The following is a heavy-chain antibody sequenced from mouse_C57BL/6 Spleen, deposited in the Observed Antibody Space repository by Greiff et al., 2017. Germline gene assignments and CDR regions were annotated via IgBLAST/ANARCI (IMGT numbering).Heavy chain of an antibody. J-gene: IGHJ4*01. V-gene: IGHV10-3*01. Sequence: EVKLVESGGGLVQPNGSLKLSCAASGFTFNTYAMHWVRQAPGKGLEWVARIRSKSSNYATYYAESVKDRFTISRDDSQSMLYLQMNNLKTEDTAMYYCGRVVAPDYAMDYWGQGTSVTVSS. D-gene: IGHD1-1*01. CDR1: GFTFNTYA. CDR2: IRSKSSNYAT. CDR3: GRVVAPDYAMDY.